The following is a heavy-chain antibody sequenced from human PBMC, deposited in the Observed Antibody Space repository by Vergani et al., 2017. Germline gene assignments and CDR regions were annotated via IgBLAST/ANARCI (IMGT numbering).Heavy chain of an antibody. J-gene: IGHJ6*02. CDR1: GYTFTSYY. CDR2: INPSGGST. V-gene: IGHV1-46*03. D-gene: IGHD5-18*01. CDR3: AIAMGTGMGYYYYYGMDV. Sequence: QVQLVQSGAEVKKPGASVKVSCKASGYTFTSYYMHWVRQAPGQGLEWMGIINPSGGSTSYAQKFQGRVTMNRDTSTSTVYMELSSLRSEDTAVYYCAIAMGTGMGYYYYYGMDVWGQGTTVTVSS.